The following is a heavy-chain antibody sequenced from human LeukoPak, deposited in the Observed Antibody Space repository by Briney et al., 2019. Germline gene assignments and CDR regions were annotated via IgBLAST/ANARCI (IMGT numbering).Heavy chain of an antibody. CDR1: GFTFSSHL. CDR2: IDSDGSKT. Sequence: PGGSLRLSCVASGFTFSSHLMHWVRQVPGKGLVWVSRIDSDGSKTDYADSVKGRFTFSRDNARNTLYLQMNSLRAEDTAVYYCGRLSSGYYGLIYHWGQGTLVTVSS. D-gene: IGHD3-22*01. J-gene: IGHJ5*02. V-gene: IGHV3-74*01. CDR3: GRLSSGYYGLIYH.